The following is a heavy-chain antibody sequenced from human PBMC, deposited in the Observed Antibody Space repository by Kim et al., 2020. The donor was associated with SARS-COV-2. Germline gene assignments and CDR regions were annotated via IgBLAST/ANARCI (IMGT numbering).Heavy chain of an antibody. D-gene: IGHD3-10*01. V-gene: IGHV3-30*18. Sequence: GGSLRLSCAASGFTFSSYGMHWVRQAPGKGLEWVAVISYDGSNKYYADSVKGRFTISRDNSKNTLYLQMNSLRAEDTAVYYCAKDQGLLWFGDLGQAGAFDIWGQGTMVTVSS. CDR3: AKDQGLLWFGDLGQAGAFDI. CDR1: GFTFSSYG. CDR2: ISYDGSNK. J-gene: IGHJ3*02.